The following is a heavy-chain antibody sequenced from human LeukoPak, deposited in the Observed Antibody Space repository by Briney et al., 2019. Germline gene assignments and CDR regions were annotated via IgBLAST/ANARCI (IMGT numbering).Heavy chain of an antibody. J-gene: IGHJ4*02. CDR2: ISSSSSYI. V-gene: IGHV3-21*04. D-gene: IGHD3-3*01. CDR1: GFTFSSYS. Sequence: GGSLRLSCAASGFTFSSYSMNWVRQAPGKGLEWVSSISSSSSYIYYADSVKGRFTISRDNSKNTLYLQMNSLRAEDTAVYYCAAQRFLEWLFDYWGQGTLVTVSS. CDR3: AAQRFLEWLFDY.